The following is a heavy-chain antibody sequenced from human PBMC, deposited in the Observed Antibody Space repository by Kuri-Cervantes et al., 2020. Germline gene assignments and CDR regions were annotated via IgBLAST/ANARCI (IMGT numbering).Heavy chain of an antibody. J-gene: IGHJ4*02. D-gene: IGHD1-26*01. V-gene: IGHV1-2*02. Sequence: ASVKVSCKASGYTFTGYHMHWVRQAPGQGLEWMGWINPNSGGTNYAQKFQGRVTMTRDTSISTAYMEPSRLRSDDTAVYYCARGQVGAGGFDYWGQGTLVTVSS. CDR2: INPNSGGT. CDR3: ARGQVGAGGFDY. CDR1: GYTFTGYH.